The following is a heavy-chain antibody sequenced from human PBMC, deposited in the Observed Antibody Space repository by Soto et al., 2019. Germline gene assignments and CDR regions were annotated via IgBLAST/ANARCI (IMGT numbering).Heavy chain of an antibody. J-gene: IGHJ4*02. CDR3: ARDRDTLFGVVITKNYYFDY. Sequence: GGSLRLSCAASGFTFSSYSMNWVRQAPGKGLEWVSYISSSSSTIYYADSVKGRFTISRDNAKNSLYLQMNSLRDEDTAVYYCARDRDTLFGVVITKNYYFDYWGQGTLVTVSS. CDR1: GFTFSSYS. V-gene: IGHV3-48*02. CDR2: ISSSSSTI. D-gene: IGHD3-3*01.